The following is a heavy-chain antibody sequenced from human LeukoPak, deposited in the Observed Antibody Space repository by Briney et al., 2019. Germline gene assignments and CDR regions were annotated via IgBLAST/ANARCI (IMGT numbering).Heavy chain of an antibody. CDR2: IFYNGTT. CDR3: SPLWRLGRHPFDP. CDR1: GGSVRSVNYY. J-gene: IGHJ5*02. Sequence: SETLSLTCTVSGGSVRSVNYYWGWFRQPPGKGLERIGHIFYNGTTHYTPSLKSRVALSVDTSSNQFSLRLTSVPAADTSVYYCSPLWRLGRHPFDPWGQGILVTVSS. D-gene: IGHD2/OR15-2a*01. V-gene: IGHV4-39*01.